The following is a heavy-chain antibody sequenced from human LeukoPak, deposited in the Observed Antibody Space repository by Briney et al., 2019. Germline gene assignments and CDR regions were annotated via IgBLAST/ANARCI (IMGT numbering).Heavy chain of an antibody. CDR2: IRYDGSNE. Sequence: PGGSLRLSCVASGFTFSYYGMHWVRQAPGKGLKWVAFIRYDGSNEYYAESVKGRFTISRDNSKNTLYLQMNSQRVEDTAAYYCAKIEGKYQLANIPDSWGQGTLVTVSS. V-gene: IGHV3-30*02. J-gene: IGHJ4*02. CDR3: AKIEGKYQLANIPDS. D-gene: IGHD2-2*01. CDR1: GFTFSYYG.